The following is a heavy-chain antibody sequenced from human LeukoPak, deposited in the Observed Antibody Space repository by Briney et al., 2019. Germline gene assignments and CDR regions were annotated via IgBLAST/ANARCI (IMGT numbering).Heavy chain of an antibody. J-gene: IGHJ4*02. Sequence: SETLSLTCTVSGGSVRSGSYYWSWIRQPPGKGLEWIGYIYYSGSTNYNPSLKSRVTISVDTPKNQFSLKLSSVTAADTAVYYCARDGYTPFDYWGQGTLVTVSS. V-gene: IGHV4-61*01. CDR1: GGSVRSGSYY. D-gene: IGHD5-24*01. CDR2: IYYSGST. CDR3: ARDGYTPFDY.